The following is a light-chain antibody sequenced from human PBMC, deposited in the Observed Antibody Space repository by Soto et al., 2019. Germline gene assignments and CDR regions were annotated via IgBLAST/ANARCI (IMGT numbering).Light chain of an antibody. J-gene: IGKJ1*01. CDR1: QSISSW. Sequence: DIQMTQSPSTLSASVGDRVIITCRASQSISSWLVWYQQKPGKAPKVLIYKASGLESGVPSRFSGSGSGTEFSLTISSLQPDDLATYYCQQYSTYPWTFGQGTKVETK. CDR3: QQYSTYPWT. V-gene: IGKV1-5*03. CDR2: KAS.